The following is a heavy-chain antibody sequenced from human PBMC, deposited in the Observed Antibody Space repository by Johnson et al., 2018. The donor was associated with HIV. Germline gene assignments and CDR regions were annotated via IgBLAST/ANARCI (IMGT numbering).Heavy chain of an antibody. Sequence: VQLVESGGGVVQPGRSLRLSCAASGFTFSSTYMSWVRQAPGKGLEWVSVIYSGGSTYYADSVKGRFTISRDNSKNTLYLQMKSLRPEDTAVYYCAKDFVAFWGRPADAFDIWGQGTMVTVSS. CDR3: AKDFVAFWGRPADAFDI. J-gene: IGHJ3*02. V-gene: IGHV3-66*02. CDR1: GFTFSSTY. D-gene: IGHD3-16*01. CDR2: IYSGGST.